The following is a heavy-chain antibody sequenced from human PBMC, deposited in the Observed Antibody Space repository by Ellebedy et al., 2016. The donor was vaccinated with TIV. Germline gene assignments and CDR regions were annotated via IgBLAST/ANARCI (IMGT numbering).Heavy chain of an antibody. J-gene: IGHJ4*02. CDR2: IGGDGRNT. Sequence: ESLKISCAASGFTFGSFAMHWVRQAPGKGLEWLSVIGGDGRNTYHADSVKGRFTLTRDNSKKTLYLEMNRLRTEDTAVYYCAKGSSSGFTYDRVGFEYWGQGTLVTVSS. CDR1: GFTFGSFA. CDR3: AKGSSSGFTYDRVGFEY. D-gene: IGHD3-22*01. V-gene: IGHV3-23*01.